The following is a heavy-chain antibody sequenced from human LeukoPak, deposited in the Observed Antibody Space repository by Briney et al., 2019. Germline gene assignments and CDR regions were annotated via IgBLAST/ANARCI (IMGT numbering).Heavy chain of an antibody. J-gene: IGHJ5*02. D-gene: IGHD5-18*01. V-gene: IGHV3-30*03. CDR2: ISYDGSNK. CDR3: ARDSAAMVT. Sequence: GGSLRLSCAASGFTFSSYAMSWVRQAPGKGLEWVAVISYDGSNKYYADSVKGRFTISRDNSKNTLYLQMNSLRAEDTAVYYCARDSAAMVTWGQGTLVTVSS. CDR1: GFTFSSYA.